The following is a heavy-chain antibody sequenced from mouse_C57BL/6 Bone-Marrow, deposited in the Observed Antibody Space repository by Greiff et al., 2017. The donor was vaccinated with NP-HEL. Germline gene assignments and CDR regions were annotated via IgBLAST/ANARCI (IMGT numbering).Heavy chain of an antibody. CDR1: GFSLSTSGMG. Sequence: QVQLKESGPGILQSSQTLSLTCSFSGFSLSTSGMGVSWIRQPSGKGLEWLAHIYWDDDKRYNPSLKSRLTLSKDTSRNQVFLKITSVDTADTATYYCARIYDGYLYAMDYWGQGTSVTVSS. CDR3: ARIYDGYLYAMDY. V-gene: IGHV8-12*01. CDR2: IYWDDDK. J-gene: IGHJ4*01. D-gene: IGHD2-3*01.